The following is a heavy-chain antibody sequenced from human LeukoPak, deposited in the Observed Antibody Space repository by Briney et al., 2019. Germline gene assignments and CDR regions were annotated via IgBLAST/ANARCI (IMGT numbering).Heavy chain of an antibody. V-gene: IGHV3-23*01. CDR3: AKWGDYDVLTVYYDSDY. D-gene: IGHD3-9*01. CDR1: GFTFSNYA. Sequence: PGGSLRLSRAASGFTFSNYAMSWVRQAPGKGLEWVSAVSGRDTSTYYTDSVKGRFTISRDNSKNTLYLQMNSLSAEDTAIYYCAKWGDYDVLTVYYDSDYWGQGTLVTVSS. J-gene: IGHJ4*02. CDR2: VSGRDTST.